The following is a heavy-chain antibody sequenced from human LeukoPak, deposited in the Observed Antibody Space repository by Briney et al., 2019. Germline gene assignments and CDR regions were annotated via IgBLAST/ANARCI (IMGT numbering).Heavy chain of an antibody. Sequence: GGSLRLSCAASGFTFSSYWMNWVRQPPGKGLGWVSNIGTSSTTIYYADSVKGRFTISRDNAKNSLYLQMNSLRADDTAVYYCARFAAGGSYYYYMDVWGKGTTVTVSS. V-gene: IGHV3-48*01. CDR1: GFTFSSYW. CDR3: ARFAAGGSYYYYMDV. J-gene: IGHJ6*03. D-gene: IGHD6-25*01. CDR2: IGTSSTTI.